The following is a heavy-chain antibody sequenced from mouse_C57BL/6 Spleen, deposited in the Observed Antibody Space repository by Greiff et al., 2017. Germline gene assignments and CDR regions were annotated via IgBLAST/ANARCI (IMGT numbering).Heavy chain of an antibody. D-gene: IGHD2-5*01. CDR2: IRLKSDNYAT. CDR1: GFTFSNYW. J-gene: IGHJ1*03. Sequence: EVKVEESGGGLVQPGGSMKLSCVASGFTFSNYWMNWVRQSPEKGLEWVAQIRLKSDNYATHYAESVKGRFTISRDDSKSSVYLQMNNLRAEDTGIYYCTIYYSNSYWYFDVWGTGTTVTVSS. CDR3: TIYYSNSYWYFDV. V-gene: IGHV6-3*01.